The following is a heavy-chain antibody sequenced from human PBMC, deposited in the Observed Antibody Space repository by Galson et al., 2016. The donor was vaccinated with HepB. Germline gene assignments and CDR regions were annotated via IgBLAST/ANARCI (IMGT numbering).Heavy chain of an antibody. Sequence: SLRLSCAGSGLTFSDFYMSWIRQAPGQGLECVSHIDISGSAIYYADSVKGRVTISRDNARNSLYLEMNSLRAEDTAVYYCARTYARIMSFGTDVWGQGTTVTVSS. CDR1: GLTFSDFY. CDR3: ARTYARIMSFGTDV. D-gene: IGHD2/OR15-2a*01. CDR2: IDISGSAI. J-gene: IGHJ6*02. V-gene: IGHV3-11*04.